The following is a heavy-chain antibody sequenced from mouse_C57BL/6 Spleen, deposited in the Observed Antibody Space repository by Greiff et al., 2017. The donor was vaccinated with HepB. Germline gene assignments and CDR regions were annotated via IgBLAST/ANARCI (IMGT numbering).Heavy chain of an antibody. CDR2: IYPSDSET. D-gene: IGHD2-3*01. CDR1: GYTFTSYW. Sequence: QVQLQQPGAELVRPGSSVKLSCKASGYTFTSYWMDWVKQRPGQGLEWIGNIYPSDSETHYNQKFKDKATLTVDKSSSTAYMQLRSLTAEDSAVYYCARWKNGYSWYFDVWGTGTTVTVSS. V-gene: IGHV1-61*01. J-gene: IGHJ1*03. CDR3: ARWKNGYSWYFDV.